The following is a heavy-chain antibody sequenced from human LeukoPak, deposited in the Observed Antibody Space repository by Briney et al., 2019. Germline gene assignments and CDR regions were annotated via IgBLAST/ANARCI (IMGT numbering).Heavy chain of an antibody. CDR1: GGSISSSSYY. J-gene: IGHJ4*02. V-gene: IGHV4-39*01. CDR3: ARIAVVVAARDYFDY. D-gene: IGHD2-15*01. CDR2: IYYSGST. Sequence: SETLSLTCTVSGGSISSSSYYWGWIRQPPGKGLEWIGSIYYSGSTYYNPSLKSRVTISVDTSKNQFSLKLSSVTAADTAVYYCARIAVVVAARDYFDYWGQGTLVTVSS.